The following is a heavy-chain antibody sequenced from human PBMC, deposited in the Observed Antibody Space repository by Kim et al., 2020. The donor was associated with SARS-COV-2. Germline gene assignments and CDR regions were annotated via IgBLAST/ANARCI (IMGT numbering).Heavy chain of an antibody. J-gene: IGHJ4*02. CDR3: ARVSDCSSTSCDASNFDY. Sequence: KNRVTIATDTSKNQFSLKLSSGTAADTAVYYCARVSDCSSTSCDASNFDYWGQGTLVTVSS. D-gene: IGHD2-2*01. V-gene: IGHV4-59*01.